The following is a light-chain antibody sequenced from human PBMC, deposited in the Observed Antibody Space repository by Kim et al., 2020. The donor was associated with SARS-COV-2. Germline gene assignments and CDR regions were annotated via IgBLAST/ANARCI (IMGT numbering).Light chain of an antibody. CDR1: SLRSYY. J-gene: IGLJ2*01. CDR3: NSRDSSGNHLV. CDR2: GKN. Sequence: GQTVRITCQGDSLRSYYASWYQHKPGQAPVLVIYGKNNRPSGIPDRFSGSSSGNTASLTITGAQAEDEADDYCNSRDSSGNHLVFGGGTQLTV. V-gene: IGLV3-19*01.